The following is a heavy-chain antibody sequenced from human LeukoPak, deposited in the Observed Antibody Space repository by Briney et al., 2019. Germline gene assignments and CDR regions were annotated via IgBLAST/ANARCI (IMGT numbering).Heavy chain of an antibody. D-gene: IGHD6-19*01. CDR1: GGSISSSNW. V-gene: IGHV4-4*02. CDR2: IYHSGST. Sequence: SETLSLTCAVSGGSISSSNWWNWVRQPPGKGLEWIWEIYHSGSTNYNPSLKSRVTISLDKSKNQFSLKLSSVTAADTAVYYCARVLGVAGFNAFDIWGQGTMVTVSS. J-gene: IGHJ3*02. CDR3: ARVLGVAGFNAFDI.